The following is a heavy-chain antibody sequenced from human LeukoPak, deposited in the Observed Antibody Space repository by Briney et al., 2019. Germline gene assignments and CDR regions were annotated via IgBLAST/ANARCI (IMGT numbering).Heavy chain of an antibody. J-gene: IGHJ4*02. V-gene: IGHV3-23*01. CDR1: GFTFSTYG. D-gene: IGHD4-17*01. CDR2: ISPPGDIT. CDR3: ARDPVLTTGYYFDY. Sequence: GGSLRLSCAASGFTFSTYGMNWVRQAPGKGLEWVSGISPPGDITYYADSVKGRFTISRDNAKNSLYLQMNSLRAEDTAVYYCARDPVLTTGYYFDYWGQGTLVTVSS.